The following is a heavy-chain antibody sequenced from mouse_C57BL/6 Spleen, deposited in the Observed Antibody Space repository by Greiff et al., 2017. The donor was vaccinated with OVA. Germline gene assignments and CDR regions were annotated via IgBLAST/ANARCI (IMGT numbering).Heavy chain of an antibody. V-gene: IGHV1-26*01. Sequence: EVQLQQSGPELVKPGASVKISCKASGYTFTDYYMNWVKQSHGKSLEWIGDINPNNGGTSYNQKFKGKATLTVDKSSSTAYMELRSLTSEDSAVYYCARRDGNYFDYWGQGTTLTVSS. CDR3: ARRDGNYFDY. CDR2: INPNNGGT. D-gene: IGHD2-1*01. CDR1: GYTFTDYY. J-gene: IGHJ2*01.